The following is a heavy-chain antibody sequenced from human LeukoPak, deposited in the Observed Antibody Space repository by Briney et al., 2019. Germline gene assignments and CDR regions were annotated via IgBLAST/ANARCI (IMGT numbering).Heavy chain of an antibody. D-gene: IGHD2-2*01. V-gene: IGHV3-23*01. J-gene: IGHJ6*03. CDR3: AKGGYCSSTSCHPYYYYYYMDV. Sequence: GGSLRLSCAASGFTFSSYAMSWVRQAPGKGLEWVSAISGSGGSTYYADSVKGRFTISRDNSKNTLYLQMNSLRAEDTAVYYCAKGGYCSSTSCHPYYYYYYMDVWGKGTTVTVSS. CDR2: ISGSGGST. CDR1: GFTFSSYA.